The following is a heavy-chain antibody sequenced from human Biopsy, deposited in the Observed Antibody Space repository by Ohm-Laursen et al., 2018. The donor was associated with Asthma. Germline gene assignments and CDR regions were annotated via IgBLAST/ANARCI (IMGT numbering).Heavy chain of an antibody. J-gene: IGHJ4*02. V-gene: IGHV1-24*01. CDR2: HDHEEGGT. CDR1: GYSLTDLS. Sequence: SVKVSCKVSGYSLTDLSMHWVRQAPGQGLEWMGGHDHEEGGTVNARRFQGRVTMTEDTSTDTAYMELSSLSSDDTAVYYCASDFPKDYVRYNFQFWGQGTMVTVSS. D-gene: IGHD4-17*01. CDR3: ASDFPKDYVRYNFQF.